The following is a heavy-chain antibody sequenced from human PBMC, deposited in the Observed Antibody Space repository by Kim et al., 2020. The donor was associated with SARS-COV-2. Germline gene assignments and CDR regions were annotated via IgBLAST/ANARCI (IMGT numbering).Heavy chain of an antibody. V-gene: IGHV3-30*02. J-gene: IGHJ4*02. Sequence: YYADSVKGRFTISRDNSKNTLYLQMNSLRAEDTAVYYCAKDQSSSWLFDYWGQGTLVTVSS. D-gene: IGHD6-13*01. CDR3: AKDQSSSWLFDY.